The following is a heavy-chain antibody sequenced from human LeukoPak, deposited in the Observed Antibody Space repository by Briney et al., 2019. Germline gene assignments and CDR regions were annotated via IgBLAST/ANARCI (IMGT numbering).Heavy chain of an antibody. CDR3: ASHTKYDYVWGSYRFPPSKIDY. V-gene: IGHV3-21*01. D-gene: IGHD3-16*02. J-gene: IGHJ4*02. Sequence: GGSLRLSCAASGFTFSSYSMTWVRQAPGKGLEWVSSISSSSSYIYYADSVKGRFTISRDNAKNSLYLQMNSLRAEDTAVYYCASHTKYDYVWGSYRFPPSKIDYWGQGTLVTVSS. CDR2: ISSSSSYI. CDR1: GFTFSSYS.